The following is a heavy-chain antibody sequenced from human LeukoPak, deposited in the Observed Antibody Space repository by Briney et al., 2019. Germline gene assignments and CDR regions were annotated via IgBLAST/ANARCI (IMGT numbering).Heavy chain of an antibody. D-gene: IGHD1-1*01. Sequence: GGSLRLSCAASGHTFSNAWMSWIRQAPGKGLEWVGLIKTKSEDGTIDYAAPVRGRFTISRDDSKNTLYLQMNRLKAEDTGVYYCTTGGADTGRFDIWGQGTMVTVSS. V-gene: IGHV3-15*01. CDR3: TTGGADTGRFDI. CDR2: IKTKSEDGTI. CDR1: GHTFSNAW. J-gene: IGHJ3*02.